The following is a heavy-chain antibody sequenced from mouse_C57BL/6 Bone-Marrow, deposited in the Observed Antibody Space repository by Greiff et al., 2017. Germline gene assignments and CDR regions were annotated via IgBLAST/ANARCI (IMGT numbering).Heavy chain of an antibody. V-gene: IGHV1-81*01. Sequence: QVQLKESGAELARPGASVKLSCKASGYTFTSYGISWVKQRTGQGLEWIGEIYPRSGNTYYNEKFKGKATLTADKSSSTAYMELRSLTSEDSAVYFCARRGYWFAYWGQGTLVTVSA. CDR3: ARRGYWFAY. D-gene: IGHD2-2*01. CDR1: GYTFTSYG. CDR2: IYPRSGNT. J-gene: IGHJ3*01.